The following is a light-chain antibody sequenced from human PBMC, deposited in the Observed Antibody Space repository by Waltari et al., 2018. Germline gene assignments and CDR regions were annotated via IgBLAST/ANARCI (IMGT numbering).Light chain of an antibody. Sequence: SSELTQDPAVSVALGQTVRITCQGDSLTPYAPNWYQQRPGQAPIVVIFSVDDRPSGIPDRFSGSTSGDTASLTITGAQAEDEADYYCNSRDPTTNAVVFGGGTRLTVL. V-gene: IGLV3-19*01. J-gene: IGLJ2*01. CDR3: NSRDPTTNAVV. CDR2: SVD. CDR1: SLTPYA.